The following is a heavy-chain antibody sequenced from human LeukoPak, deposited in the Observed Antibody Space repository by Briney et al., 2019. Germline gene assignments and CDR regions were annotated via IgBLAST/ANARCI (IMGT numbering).Heavy chain of an antibody. CDR3: GREGGDYDAPAH. V-gene: IGHV4-30-4*01. Sequence: SETLSLTCSVSGGSVSSGDYYWSWLRQPPGKGLEWIVHIYDIGHTHYKPSLESRVTIAVDTSKNQFSLKLTSVTVADTAVYSCGREGGDYDAPAHWGQGTLVPVPS. J-gene: IGHJ4*02. D-gene: IGHD4-17*01. CDR2: IYDIGHT. CDR1: GGSVSSGDYY.